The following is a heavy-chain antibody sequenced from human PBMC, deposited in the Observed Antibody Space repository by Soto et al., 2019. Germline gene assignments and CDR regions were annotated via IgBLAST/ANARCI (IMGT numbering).Heavy chain of an antibody. D-gene: IGHD3-10*01. CDR1: GGTFSSYA. J-gene: IGHJ6*02. Sequence: SVKVSCKASGGTFSSYAISWVRQAPGQGLEWMGGIIPIFGTANYAQKFQGRVTITADESTSTAYMELSSLGSEDTAVYYCARDHDVLLWFGDRNDYYYYGMDVWGQGTTVTVSS. V-gene: IGHV1-69*13. CDR2: IIPIFGTA. CDR3: ARDHDVLLWFGDRNDYYYYGMDV.